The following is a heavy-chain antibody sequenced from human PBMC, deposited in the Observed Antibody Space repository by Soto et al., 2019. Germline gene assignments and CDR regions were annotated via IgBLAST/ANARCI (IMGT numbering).Heavy chain of an antibody. V-gene: IGHV3-74*01. D-gene: IGHD6-19*01. Sequence: EVQLVESGGGLVQPGGSLRLSCAASGFTFSSYWMHWVRQAPGKGLVWVSRINSDGSSTSYADSVKGRFTISRDNAKNTLYLQMNSLRAEDTAVYYCARVKGGIAVDDAFDIGGQGTMVTVSS. CDR2: INSDGSST. CDR1: GFTFSSYW. J-gene: IGHJ3*02. CDR3: ARVKGGIAVDDAFDI.